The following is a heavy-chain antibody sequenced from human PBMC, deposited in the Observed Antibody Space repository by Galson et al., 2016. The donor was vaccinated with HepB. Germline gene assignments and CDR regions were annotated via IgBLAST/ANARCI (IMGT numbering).Heavy chain of an antibody. V-gene: IGHV1-69*13. Sequence: SVKVSCKASGGTFNSFAISWVRQAPGQGLEWMGGIIPIFGRANYAHKFQARVTITADESTSTAYMELTSLRSEDTAVYYCVTPSEDYDNSGIMAEAFDIWGQGTMVTVSS. CDR1: GGTFNSFA. J-gene: IGHJ3*02. CDR3: VTPSEDYDNSGIMAEAFDI. D-gene: IGHD3-22*01. CDR2: IIPIFGRA.